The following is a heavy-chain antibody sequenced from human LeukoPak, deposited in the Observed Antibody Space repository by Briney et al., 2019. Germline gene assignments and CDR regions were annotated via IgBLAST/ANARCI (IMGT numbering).Heavy chain of an antibody. CDR1: GFTFSSYS. Sequence: GGSLRLSCAASGFTFSSYSMNWVRQAPGKGLEWVSSISSSSSYIYYADSVKGRFTISRDNAKNTLYLQMNSLRAEDTAVYYCAKDLKGGKRWLQETADYWGQGTLVTVSS. CDR3: AKDLKGGKRWLQETADY. D-gene: IGHD5-24*01. V-gene: IGHV3-21*04. J-gene: IGHJ4*02. CDR2: ISSSSSYI.